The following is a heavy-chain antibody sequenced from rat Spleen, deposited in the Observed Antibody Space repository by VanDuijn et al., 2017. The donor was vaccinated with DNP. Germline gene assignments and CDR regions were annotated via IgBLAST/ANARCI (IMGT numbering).Heavy chain of an antibody. D-gene: IGHD1-2*01. CDR3: ARWHLYLSYFDY. CDR2: IWGDGST. J-gene: IGHJ2*01. V-gene: IGHV2-77*01. CDR1: GFSLTSYG. Sequence: QVQMKETGPGLVQTTQTLSVTCTVSGFSLTSYGVHWVRQAPGKGLEWMGIIWGDGSTDYNSALNARLSISRDTSKSQVFLEMNSLQTEDTAMYFCARWHLYLSYFDYWGQGVMVTVSS.